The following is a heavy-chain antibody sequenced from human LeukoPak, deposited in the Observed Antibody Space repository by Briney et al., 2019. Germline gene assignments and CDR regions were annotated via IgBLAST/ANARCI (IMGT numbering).Heavy chain of an antibody. Sequence: GGSLRLSCAASGFSVSDNYMSWVRRAPGKGLECVSVIYSGGSIYYADSVKGRFTISRDNSKNTLYLQMNSLRVEDSAVYYCARDLASLSGGDYGGSWGQGTLVTVSS. D-gene: IGHD2-21*02. CDR3: ARDLASLSGGDYGGS. CDR2: IYSGGSI. J-gene: IGHJ5*02. CDR1: GFSVSDNY. V-gene: IGHV3-53*01.